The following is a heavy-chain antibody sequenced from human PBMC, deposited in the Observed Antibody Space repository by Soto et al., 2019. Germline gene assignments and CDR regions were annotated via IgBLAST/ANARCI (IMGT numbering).Heavy chain of an antibody. CDR1: GYTFTSYG. V-gene: IGHV1-18*04. Sequence: ASVKVSCKASGYTFTSYGISWVRQAPGQGLEWMGWISAYNGNTNYAQKLQGRVTMTTDTSTSTAYMELRSLRSDDTAVYYCARADGKGVWSGYYCMDVWGQGTTVTVSS. CDR3: ARADGKGVWSGYYCMDV. CDR2: ISAYNGNT. J-gene: IGHJ6*02. D-gene: IGHD3-3*01.